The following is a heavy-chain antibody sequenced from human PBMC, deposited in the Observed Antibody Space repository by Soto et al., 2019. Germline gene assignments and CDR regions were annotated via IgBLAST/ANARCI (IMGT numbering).Heavy chain of an antibody. J-gene: IGHJ5*02. CDR2: IYYSGST. CDR3: ARDGTGRTAIGVAGTWGENWFGP. V-gene: IGHV4-59*01. CDR1: GGSISSYY. D-gene: IGHD6-19*01. Sequence: SETLSLTCTVSGGSISSYYWSWIRQPPGKGLEWIGYIYYSGSTNYNPSLKSRVTISVDTSKNQFSLKLSSVTAADTAVYYCARDGTGRTAIGVAGTWGENWFGPWGQGTLVTVSS.